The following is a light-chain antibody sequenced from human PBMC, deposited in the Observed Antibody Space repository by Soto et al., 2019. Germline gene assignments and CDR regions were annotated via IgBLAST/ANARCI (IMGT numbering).Light chain of an antibody. CDR3: AALDYSWNGVV. J-gene: IGLJ2*01. CDR1: SSNIGSNT. V-gene: IGLV1-44*01. CDR2: FNN. Sequence: QSVLTQPPSASGTPGQRVTISCSGSSSNIGSNTVNWFQQLPGTAPKRLLCFNNQRPSGVPDRFSGSKSGNSASLAISGLQCADESGYYCAALDYSWNGVVFGGGTKLTGL.